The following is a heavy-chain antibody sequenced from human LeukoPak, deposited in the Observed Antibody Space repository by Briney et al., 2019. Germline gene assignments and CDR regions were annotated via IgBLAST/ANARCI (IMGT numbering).Heavy chain of an antibody. J-gene: IGHJ2*01. V-gene: IGHV3-21*01. CDR3: ARVPGYYDSSGPSFLGWYFDV. CDR2: ISSRSSYK. D-gene: IGHD3-22*01. CDR1: GFTFSSYA. Sequence: PGGSLRLSCAASGFTFSSYAMSWVRQAPGKGLEWVSSISSRSSYKYYADSVKGRFTISRDNAKNSLYLQMNSLRAEDTAVYYCARVPGYYDSSGPSFLGWYFDVWGRGTQVTVSS.